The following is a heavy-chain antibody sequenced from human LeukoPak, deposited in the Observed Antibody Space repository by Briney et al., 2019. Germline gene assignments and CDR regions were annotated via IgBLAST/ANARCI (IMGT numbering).Heavy chain of an antibody. CDR3: ARDAYTTTSNWLDP. J-gene: IGHJ5*02. CDR1: GFTLNKYW. D-gene: IGHD4-17*01. Sequence: PGGSLRLSCEASGFTLNKYWMRWVRQAPGKGLVWVSRITGDGSDIAYADSVKGRFTVSRDDAKNILFLQMTSLRVEDTAIYYCARDAYTTTSNWLDPWGQGTLVTVSS. CDR2: ITGDGSDI. V-gene: IGHV3-74*01.